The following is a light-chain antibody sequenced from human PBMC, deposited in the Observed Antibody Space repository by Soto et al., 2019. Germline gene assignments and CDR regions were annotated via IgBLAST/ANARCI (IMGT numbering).Light chain of an antibody. Sequence: EIGLAQSPGTLSLSEGERATLSCRASQSVTNSFLAWYQQKPGQAPRLLIYSDSNRATGIPARFSGSGSGTDFTLTISILEPEDFSVYYCPQRYNWPITFGQGTRPE. J-gene: IGKJ5*01. CDR2: SDS. V-gene: IGKV3-11*01. CDR3: PQRYNWPIT. CDR1: QSVTNS.